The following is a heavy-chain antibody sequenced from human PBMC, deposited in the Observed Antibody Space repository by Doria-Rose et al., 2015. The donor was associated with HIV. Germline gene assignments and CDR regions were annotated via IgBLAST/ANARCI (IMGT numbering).Heavy chain of an antibody. CDR2: IYSTGST. Sequence: QVQLQESGPGLVKPSETLSLTCTVSGDSIHNFYWTWVRQAAGKGLEWIGRIYSTGSTNYNPSLQSRVTISIDTSRSQFSLALSSVTAADAAFYFCARDRGDYWGQGALVTVTS. J-gene: IGHJ4*02. CDR1: GDSIHNFY. V-gene: IGHV4-4*07. CDR3: ARDRGDY.